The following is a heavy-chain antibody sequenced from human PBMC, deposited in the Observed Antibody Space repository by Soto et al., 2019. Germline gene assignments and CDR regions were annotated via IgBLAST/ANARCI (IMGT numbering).Heavy chain of an antibody. V-gene: IGHV4-59*01. J-gene: IGHJ4*02. CDR2: IYYSGST. D-gene: IGHD2-15*01. Sequence: PSETLSLTCTVSGGSISSYYWSWIRQPPGKGLEWIGYIYYSGSTNYNPSLKSRVTISVDTSKNQFSLKLSSVTAADTAVYYCARGLGAAQDYWGPGTLVTVSS. CDR1: GGSISSYY. CDR3: ARGLGAAQDY.